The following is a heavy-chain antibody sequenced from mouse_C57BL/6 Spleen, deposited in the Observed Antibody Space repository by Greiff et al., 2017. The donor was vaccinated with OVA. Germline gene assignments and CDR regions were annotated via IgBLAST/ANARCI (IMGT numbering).Heavy chain of an antibody. CDR1: GYTFTDYY. Sequence: EVQLQQSGPVLVKPGASVKMSCKASGYTFTDYYMNWVKQSHGKSLEWIGVINPYNGGTSYNQKFKGKATLTVDKSSSTAYMELNSLTSEDSAVYYCARGTTLVEGGDYWGQGTTLTVSS. CDR2: INPYNGGT. V-gene: IGHV1-19*01. D-gene: IGHD1-1*01. CDR3: ARGTTLVEGGDY. J-gene: IGHJ2*01.